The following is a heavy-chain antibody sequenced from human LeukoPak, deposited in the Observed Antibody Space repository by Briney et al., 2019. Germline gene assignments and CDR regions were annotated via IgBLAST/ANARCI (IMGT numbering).Heavy chain of an antibody. Sequence: PGGSLRLSCAASGFTFDDYAMHWVRQAPGKGLEWVSGISWNSGSIGYADSVKGRFTISRDNAKNSLYLQMNSLRAEDTAVYYCARGYCSSTSCPLNYWGQGTLVTVSS. CDR2: ISWNSGSI. CDR3: ARGYCSSTSCPLNY. J-gene: IGHJ4*02. CDR1: GFTFDDYA. D-gene: IGHD2-2*01. V-gene: IGHV3-9*01.